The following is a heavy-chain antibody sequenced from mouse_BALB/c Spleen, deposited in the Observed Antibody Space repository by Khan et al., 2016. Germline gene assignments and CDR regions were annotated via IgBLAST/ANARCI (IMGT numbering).Heavy chain of an antibody. CDR1: GYTFTDYT. CDR2: SNPNIGYT. CDR3: ARGSLYDF. D-gene: IGHD6-1*01. J-gene: IGHJ2*01. V-gene: IGHV1-4*02. Sequence: QVQLQQSAAELARPGASVTMSCKASGYTFTDYTIHWVNQRPGQGLAWIGYSNPNIGYTEYNQDFKAKNTLTADRSSTTANIQLSSLNSEDSAVYYCARGSLYDFWGRGTATTVSS.